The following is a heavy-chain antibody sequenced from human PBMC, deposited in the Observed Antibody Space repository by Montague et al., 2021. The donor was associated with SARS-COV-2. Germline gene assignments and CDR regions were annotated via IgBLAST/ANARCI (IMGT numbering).Heavy chain of an antibody. D-gene: IGHD2-21*02. Sequence: SETLSLTCNVAGGSMSGYNWSWIRQPPGKGLQWIGSMYNSENTSYNPSLKSRVTISVDTSKKQFSLRLSSVTAADTAVYFCARGINSASSDYYHLDVWGQGTTVTVSS. V-gene: IGHV4-59*01. CDR2: MYNSENT. CDR1: GGSMSGYN. CDR3: ARGINSASSDYYHLDV. J-gene: IGHJ6*02.